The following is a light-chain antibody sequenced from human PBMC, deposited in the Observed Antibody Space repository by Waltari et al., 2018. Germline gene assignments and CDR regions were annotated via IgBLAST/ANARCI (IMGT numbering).Light chain of an antibody. V-gene: IGKV3-15*01. CDR2: GAS. CDR3: QQYNNWPPGA. Sequence: IVMTHSPATLSVSPGERATLSCRASQTVSYNLAWYQQKPGQAPRLLIHGASTRDTGIPARFSGSGSGTEFTLTISSLQSEDFAVYYCQQYNNWPPGAFGQGTKVEIK. CDR1: QTVSYN. J-gene: IGKJ1*01.